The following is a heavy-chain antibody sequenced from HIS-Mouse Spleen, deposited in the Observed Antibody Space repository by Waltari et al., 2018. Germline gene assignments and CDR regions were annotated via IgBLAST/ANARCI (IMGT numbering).Heavy chain of an antibody. J-gene: IGHJ2*01. CDR1: GGSISSSSYS. V-gene: IGHV4-39*07. CDR3: AREIPYSSSWYDWYFDL. CDR2: IYYSGST. D-gene: IGHD6-13*01. Sequence: QLQLQESGPGLVKPSETLSLTCTVSGGSISSSSYSWGWIRQPPGKGLEWIGSIYYSGSTYYNPSLKSRVTISVDTSKSQFSLKLSSVTAADTAVYYCAREIPYSSSWYDWYFDLCGRGTLVTVSS.